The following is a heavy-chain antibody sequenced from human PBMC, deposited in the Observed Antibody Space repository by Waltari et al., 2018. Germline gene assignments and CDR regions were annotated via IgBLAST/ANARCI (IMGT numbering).Heavy chain of an antibody. CDR1: GGSISSYY. D-gene: IGHD6-6*01. V-gene: IGHV4-59*01. J-gene: IGHJ6*03. Sequence: QVQLQESGPGLVTPSETLSLTCTVSGGSISSYYWSWIRPPPGKGLEWIGYIYYSGSTNYNPSLKSRVTISVDTSKNQFSLKLSSVTAADTAVYYCARALTIAARRDYYYYMDVWGKGTTVTVSS. CDR2: IYYSGST. CDR3: ARALTIAARRDYYYYMDV.